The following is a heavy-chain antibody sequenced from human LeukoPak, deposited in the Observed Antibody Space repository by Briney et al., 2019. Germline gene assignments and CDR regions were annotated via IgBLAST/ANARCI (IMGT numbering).Heavy chain of an antibody. D-gene: IGHD1-26*01. V-gene: IGHV1-69*04. J-gene: IGHJ4*02. CDR1: GGTFSSYA. CDR2: IIPILGIA. Sequence: SVKVSCKASGGTFSSYAISWVRQAPGQGLEWIGRIIPILGIANYAQKFQGRVTITADKSTSTAYMELSSLRSEDTAVYYCARDASGSYYSGYWGQGTLVTVSS. CDR3: ARDASGSYYSGY.